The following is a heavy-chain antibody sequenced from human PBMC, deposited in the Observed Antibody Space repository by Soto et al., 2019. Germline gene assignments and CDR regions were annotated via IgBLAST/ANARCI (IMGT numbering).Heavy chain of an antibody. V-gene: IGHV1-18*01. Sequence: QVQLVQSGAEVKKPGASVKVSCKASGYTFTNYGISWVRQAPGQGLEWMGWISAYNGNTDYAQKLQGRVTMTTDTPTSTAYMELRSLRSDDTAVYYCARVGAYCVSTSCHDYRGQGTLVTVSS. CDR2: ISAYNGNT. CDR1: GYTFTNYG. CDR3: ARVGAYCVSTSCHDY. J-gene: IGHJ4*02. D-gene: IGHD2-2*01.